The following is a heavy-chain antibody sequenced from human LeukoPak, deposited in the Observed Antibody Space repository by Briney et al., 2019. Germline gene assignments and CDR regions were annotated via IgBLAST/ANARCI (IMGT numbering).Heavy chain of an antibody. CDR2: INSDGSST. V-gene: IGHV3-74*01. CDR3: ARMNYYYGMDV. CDR1: GFTFSSYA. Sequence: GGSLRLSCAASGFTFSSYAMHWVRQAPGKGLVWVSRINSDGSSTSYADSVKGRFTISRDNAKNTLYLQMNSLRAEDTAVYYCARMNYYYGMDVWGQGTTVTVSS. J-gene: IGHJ6*02.